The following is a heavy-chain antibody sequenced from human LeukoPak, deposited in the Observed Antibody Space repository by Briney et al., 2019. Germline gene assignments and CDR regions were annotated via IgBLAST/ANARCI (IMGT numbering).Heavy chain of an antibody. Sequence: GGSLRLSCAASGFTFSSYAMHWVRQAPGKGLEWVAVISYDGSNKYYADSVKGRFTISRDNSKNTLYLQMNSLRAEDTAVYYCAKDSRRYCSGGSCYSPPDYWGQGTLVTVSS. V-gene: IGHV3-30*04. CDR2: ISYDGSNK. J-gene: IGHJ4*02. CDR3: AKDSRRYCSGGSCYSPPDY. D-gene: IGHD2-15*01. CDR1: GFTFSSYA.